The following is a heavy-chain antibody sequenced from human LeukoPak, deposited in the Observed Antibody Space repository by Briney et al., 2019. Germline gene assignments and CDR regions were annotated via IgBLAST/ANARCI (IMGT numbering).Heavy chain of an antibody. V-gene: IGHV1-46*01. D-gene: IGHD6-13*01. J-gene: IGHJ3*02. Sequence: ASVKVSCKASGYTLTSYYMHWVRQAPGQGLEWMGIINPTVGDTIYAQKFQGRVTMTRVMSTSTVYMELSSLRSDDTAVYYCARYGFSTIWQGGWHAFDIWGQGTMDTVSS. CDR3: ARYGFSTIWQGGWHAFDI. CDR2: INPTVGDT. CDR1: GYTLTSYY.